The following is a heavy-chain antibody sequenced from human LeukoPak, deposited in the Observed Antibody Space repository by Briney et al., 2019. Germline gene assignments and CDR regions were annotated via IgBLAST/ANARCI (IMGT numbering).Heavy chain of an antibody. D-gene: IGHD3-22*01. CDR1: GGSISSYY. CDR2: THTSGST. CDR3: TGKYYYDSSGYYYADY. J-gene: IGHJ4*02. Sequence: SETLSLTCTVSGGSISSYYWTWIRQPAGKGLEWIGRTHTSGSTNYNPSLKSRVTISVDTSKNQFSLKLSSVTAADTAVYYCTGKYYYDSSGYYYADYWGQGTLVTVSS. V-gene: IGHV4-4*07.